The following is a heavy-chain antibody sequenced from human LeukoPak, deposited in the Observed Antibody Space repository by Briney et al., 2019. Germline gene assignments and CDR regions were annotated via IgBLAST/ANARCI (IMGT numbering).Heavy chain of an antibody. CDR3: AVNGWFGDFWFDP. Sequence: SETLSLTCAVYGGSFSGYYWSWIRQPPGKGLEWIGEINHSGSTNYNPSLKSRVTISVDTSKNLFSLKLSSVTAADTAVYYCAVNGWFGDFWFDPWGQGTLVTVSS. CDR2: INHSGST. J-gene: IGHJ5*02. CDR1: GGSFSGYY. V-gene: IGHV4-34*01. D-gene: IGHD3-10*01.